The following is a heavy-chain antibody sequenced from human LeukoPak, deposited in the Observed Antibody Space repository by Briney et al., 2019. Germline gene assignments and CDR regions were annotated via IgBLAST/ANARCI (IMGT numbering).Heavy chain of an antibody. J-gene: IGHJ3*02. D-gene: IGHD3-9*01. CDR3: FGKYYDILTGYYDAFDI. CDR2: IYHSGST. CDR1: GGSISSYY. Sequence: PSETLSLTCTVSGGSISSYYWSWIRQPPGKGLEWIGSIYHSGSTYYNPSLKSRVTISVDTSKNQFSLKLSSVTAADTAVYYCFGKYYDILTGYYDAFDIWGQGTMVTVSS. V-gene: IGHV4-59*04.